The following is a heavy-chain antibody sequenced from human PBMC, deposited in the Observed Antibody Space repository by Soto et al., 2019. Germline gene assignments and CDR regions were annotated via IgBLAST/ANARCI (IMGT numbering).Heavy chain of an antibody. V-gene: IGHV4-61*01. CDR3: ARSHGLY. J-gene: IGHJ4*01. Sequence: PSETLSLTCTVSAGSIINNIYYLIWVRQPPGKGLEWIGHINYRGNTVYSPSLKGRVTISVDTSKNQFSLRLNSVTAADTAIYYCARSHGLYWGQGPLVTVSS. CDR2: INYRGNT. CDR1: AGSIINNIYY.